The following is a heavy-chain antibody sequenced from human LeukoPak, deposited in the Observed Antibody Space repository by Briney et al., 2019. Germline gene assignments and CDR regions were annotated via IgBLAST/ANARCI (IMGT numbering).Heavy chain of an antibody. CDR1: GFTFSSHG. J-gene: IGHJ4*02. V-gene: IGHV3-48*04. CDR2: ISSSGSTI. Sequence: GGTLRLSCAASGFTFSSHGMSWVRQAPGKGLEWVSYISSSGSTIYYADSVKGRFTISRDNAKNSLYLQMNSLRAEDTAVYYCARDYYYDSSGYFDYWGQGTLVTVSS. CDR3: ARDYYYDSSGYFDY. D-gene: IGHD3-22*01.